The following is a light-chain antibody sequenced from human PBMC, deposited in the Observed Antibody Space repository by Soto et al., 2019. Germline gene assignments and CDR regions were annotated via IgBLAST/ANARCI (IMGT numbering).Light chain of an antibody. Sequence: QPLLTQPPSVSGAPGQRVTISCTGSTSNIGAGYDVHWYQQLPGTAPKLLIYDSDNRPSGVPDRFSGSKYGTSASLAITGLQGEDEADYYCKSYDSSLSAYVFGTGTKVTVL. CDR2: DSD. V-gene: IGLV1-40*01. CDR1: TSNIGAGYD. CDR3: KSYDSSLSAYV. J-gene: IGLJ1*01.